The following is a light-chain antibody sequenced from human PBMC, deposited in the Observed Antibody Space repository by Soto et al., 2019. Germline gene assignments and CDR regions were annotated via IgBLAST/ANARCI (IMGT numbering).Light chain of an antibody. Sequence: QSVLTQPASVSGSPGRSITISCTGTSSDVGSYNLVSWYQQHPGKAPKLMIYEGSKRPSGVSNRFSGSKSGNTASLTISGLQAEDEADYYCCSYAGSSTLVFGGGTKLTVL. J-gene: IGLJ2*01. CDR1: SSDVGSYNL. CDR3: CSYAGSSTLV. CDR2: EGS. V-gene: IGLV2-23*01.